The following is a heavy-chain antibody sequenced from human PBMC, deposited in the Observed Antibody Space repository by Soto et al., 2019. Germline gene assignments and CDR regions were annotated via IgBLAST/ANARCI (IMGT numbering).Heavy chain of an antibody. CDR1: GGTFSSYA. Sequence: ASVKVSCKASGGTFSSYAISWVRQAPGQGLEWMGGIIPIFGTANYAQKFQGRVTITADESTSTAYMELSSLRSEDTAVYYCARLLPRELAVAGTPNWFDPWGQGTLVTVSS. CDR3: ARLLPRELAVAGTPNWFDP. V-gene: IGHV1-69*13. J-gene: IGHJ5*02. CDR2: IIPIFGTA. D-gene: IGHD6-19*01.